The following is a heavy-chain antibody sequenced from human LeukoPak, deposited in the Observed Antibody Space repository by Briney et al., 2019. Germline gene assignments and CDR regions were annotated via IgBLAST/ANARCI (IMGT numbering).Heavy chain of an antibody. J-gene: IGHJ4*02. CDR2: INHSGST. Sequence: PSETLSLTCTVSGGSISNYYWSWIRQPPGKGLEWIGEINHSGSTNYNPSLKSRVTISVDTSKNQFSLKLSSVTAADTAVYYCARMRRDYGDYKFDYWGQGTLVTVSS. CDR1: GGSISNYY. CDR3: ARMRRDYGDYKFDY. V-gene: IGHV4-34*01. D-gene: IGHD4-17*01.